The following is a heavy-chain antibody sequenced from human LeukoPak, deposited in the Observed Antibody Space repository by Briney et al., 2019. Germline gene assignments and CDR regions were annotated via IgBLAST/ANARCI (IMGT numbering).Heavy chain of an antibody. Sequence: GGSLRLSCAASGFTFSSYSMNWVRQAPGKGLEWVSYISSSSSAIYYADSVKGRFTISSDSAKNSLYLQMNSLRAEDTAVYYCARAYRSYFDYWGQGTLVTVSS. J-gene: IGHJ4*02. CDR3: ARAYRSYFDY. CDR1: GFTFSSYS. D-gene: IGHD4-11*01. V-gene: IGHV3-48*01. CDR2: ISSSSSAI.